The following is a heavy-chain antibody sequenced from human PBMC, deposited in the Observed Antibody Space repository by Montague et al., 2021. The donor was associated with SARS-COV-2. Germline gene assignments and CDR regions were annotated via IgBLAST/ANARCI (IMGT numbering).Heavy chain of an antibody. V-gene: IGHV3-23*01. Sequence: SLSLSCAASGFIFSSNAMSWVRQAPGKGLEWVSTIGGGGRRTYYADSVKGRFTISRDNSKNTLYLQMNSLRAEDTAVYYCVKVGGYSYGLSDYWGQGTLVTVSS. D-gene: IGHD5-18*01. J-gene: IGHJ4*02. CDR3: VKVGGYSYGLSDY. CDR2: IGGGGRRT. CDR1: GFIFSSNA.